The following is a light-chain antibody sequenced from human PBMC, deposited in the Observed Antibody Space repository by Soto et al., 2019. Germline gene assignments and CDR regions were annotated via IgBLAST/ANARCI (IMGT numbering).Light chain of an antibody. CDR1: LSVSSSY. V-gene: IGKV3-20*01. CDR3: QHYHSSPL. J-gene: IGKJ4*01. CDR2: DAS. Sequence: ELVLTQSPGTLSLSPGERATLSCRASLSVSSSYLAWYQQKPGQAPRLLIYDASSRATGIPDRFSGSGSGTDFTLTISRVEPEDFAVYYCQHYHSSPLFGGGTKVEIK.